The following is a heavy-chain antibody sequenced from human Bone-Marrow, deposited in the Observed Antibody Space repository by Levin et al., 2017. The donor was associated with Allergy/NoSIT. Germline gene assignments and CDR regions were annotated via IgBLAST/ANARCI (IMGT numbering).Heavy chain of an antibody. CDR1: GDSLSVSPNY. Sequence: SQTLSLTCAVSGDSLSVSPNYWGWIRQPPGKGLEWIGSISSIGSTYYNPALKTRVVLSVDTSKNQFSLRVTSVTAAATAVSFCARNRYSTSPDYEFWGQGSLVTVSS. CDR3: ARNRYSTSPDYEF. V-gene: IGHV4-39*07. D-gene: IGHD6-13*01. J-gene: IGHJ4*02. CDR2: ISSIGST.